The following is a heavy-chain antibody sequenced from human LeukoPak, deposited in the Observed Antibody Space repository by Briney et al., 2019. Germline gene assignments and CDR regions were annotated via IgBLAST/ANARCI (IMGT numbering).Heavy chain of an antibody. V-gene: IGHV3-23*01. CDR3: ARLVGVSPLDY. J-gene: IGHJ4*02. CDR2: ISGGGDST. Sequence: GGSLRLSCVVSGFTFRSYAMTWVRQAPGKGLEWVSAISGGGDSTYYADSVKGRFATSRDDSRNTLYLQMNSLRAEDTAVYYCARLVGVSPLDYWRQGTPVTVSS. CDR1: GFTFRSYA. D-gene: IGHD3-16*01.